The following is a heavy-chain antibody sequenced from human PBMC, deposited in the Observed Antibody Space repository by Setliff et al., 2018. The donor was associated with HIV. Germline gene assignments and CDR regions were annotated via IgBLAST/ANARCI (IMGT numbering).Heavy chain of an antibody. CDR3: ASARIPTGGTSTSFDY. J-gene: IGHJ4*02. V-gene: IGHV3-7*01. CDR2: IKQDGREK. CDR1: AFNVDNYW. D-gene: IGHD1-1*01. Sequence: TGGSLRLSCVASAFNVDNYWMSWVRQAPGKGLMWVANIKQDGREKYYVDSVKGRCTISRDNSKNTRYLQLSSLRPEDTAVYYCASARIPTGGTSTSFDYWGQGTLVTVSS.